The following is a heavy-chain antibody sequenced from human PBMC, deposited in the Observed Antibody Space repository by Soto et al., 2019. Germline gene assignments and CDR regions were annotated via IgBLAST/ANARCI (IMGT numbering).Heavy chain of an antibody. D-gene: IGHD2-15*01. CDR2: IWYDGSNK. CDR1: GFTFSSYG. V-gene: IGHV3-33*01. CDR3: TREWGYCSGGSCYSFGY. J-gene: IGHJ4*02. Sequence: GGSLRLSCAASGFTFSSYGMHWVRQAPGKGLEWVAVIWYDGSNKYYADSVKGRFTISRDNSKNTLYLQMNSLRAEDTAVYYCTREWGYCSGGSCYSFGYWGQGTLVTVSS.